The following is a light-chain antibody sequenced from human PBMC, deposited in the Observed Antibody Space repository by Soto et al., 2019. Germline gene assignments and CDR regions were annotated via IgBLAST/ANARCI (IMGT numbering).Light chain of an antibody. Sequence: VLTQLPSASGTPGQRVTISCSGSNSNIGNNDVYWYRHLPGTAPRLLIYVDDQRPSGVPDRFSGSKSGTSAPLAISGLRSDDEADYYCAAWDDSLSAFVFATGTKVTVL. CDR1: NSNIGNND. V-gene: IGLV1-47*02. CDR3: AAWDDSLSAFV. CDR2: VDD. J-gene: IGLJ1*01.